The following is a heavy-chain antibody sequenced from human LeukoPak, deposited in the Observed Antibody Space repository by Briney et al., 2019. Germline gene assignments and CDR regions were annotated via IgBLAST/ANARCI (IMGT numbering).Heavy chain of an antibody. CDR1: GGTFSSYA. Sequence: SVKVSCKASGGTFSSYAISWVRQAPGQGLEWVGGIIPIFGTANYARKFQGRVTITADESTSTAYMELSSLRSEDTAVYYCARELAYITASGVGRHWGQGTLVTVSS. V-gene: IGHV1-69*01. J-gene: IGHJ4*02. CDR3: ARELAYITASGVGRH. D-gene: IGHD3/OR15-3a*01. CDR2: IIPIFGTA.